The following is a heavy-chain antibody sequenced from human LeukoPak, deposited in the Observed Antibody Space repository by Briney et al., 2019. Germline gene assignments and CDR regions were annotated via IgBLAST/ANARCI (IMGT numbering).Heavy chain of an antibody. D-gene: IGHD3-16*01. J-gene: IGHJ4*02. CDR2: IYTSGST. CDR1: GDSIGSYY. V-gene: IGHV4-4*07. Sequence: SETLSLACTVSGDSIGSYYWSWIRQPAGKVLQWIGRIYTSGSTMYNPSLKSRVTMSVDTSKNQFSLKLRSVTAADTAVYYCARGWSYADYWGQRTLVTVSS. CDR3: ARGWSYADY.